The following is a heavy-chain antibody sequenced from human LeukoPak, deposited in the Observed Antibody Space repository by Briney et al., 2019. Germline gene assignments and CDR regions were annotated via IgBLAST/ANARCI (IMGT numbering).Heavy chain of an antibody. CDR3: ARGGGSYYNFDY. CDR1: GYTFTSYD. V-gene: IGHV1-8*03. CDR2: MNPNSGNT. J-gene: IGHJ4*02. Sequence: ASVKVSCKASGYTFTSYDINWVRQATGQGLEWMGWMNPNSGNTGYGQKFQGRVTITRNTSISKAYMELSSLRSEDTAVYYCARGGGSYYNFDYWGQGTLVTVSS. D-gene: IGHD1-26*01.